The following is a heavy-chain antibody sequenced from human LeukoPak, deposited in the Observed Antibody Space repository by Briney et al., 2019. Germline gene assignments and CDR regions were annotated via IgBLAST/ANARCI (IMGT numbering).Heavy chain of an antibody. CDR3: ARGRGLYYYGSGSRRNYFDY. V-gene: IGHV4-34*01. CDR1: GGSFSGYY. CDR2: INHSGST. Sequence: PSETLSRTCAVYGGSFSGYYWSWIRQPPGKGLEWIGEINHSGSTNYNPSLKSRVTISVDTSKNQFSLKLSSVTAADTAVYYCARGRGLYYYGSGSRRNYFDYWGQGTLVTVSS. D-gene: IGHD3-10*01. J-gene: IGHJ4*02.